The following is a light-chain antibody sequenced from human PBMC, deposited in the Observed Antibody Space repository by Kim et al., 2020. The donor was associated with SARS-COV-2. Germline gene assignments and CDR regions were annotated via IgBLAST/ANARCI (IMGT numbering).Light chain of an antibody. J-gene: IGKJ2*01. CDR3: QQYGSSPRYT. CDR1: QSVSSSY. V-gene: IGKV3-20*01. Sequence: EIVLTQSPGTLSLSPGERATLSCRASQSVSSSYLAWYQQKPGQAPRLLMYGASTRATGIPDRFRGSGSGTDFTLTISRLEPEDFAVYYCQQYGSSPRYTFGQGTKLEI. CDR2: GAS.